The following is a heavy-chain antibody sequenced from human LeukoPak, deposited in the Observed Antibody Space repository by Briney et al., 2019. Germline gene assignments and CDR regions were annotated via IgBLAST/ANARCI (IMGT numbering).Heavy chain of an antibody. CDR3: ARGMVRGVITVDY. Sequence: PSETLSLTCTVSGGSISSYYWSWIRQPPGKGLEWIGYIYYSGSTNYNPSLKSRVTISVDTSKNQFSLKLSSVIAADTAVYYCARGMVRGVITVDYWGQGTLVTVSS. D-gene: IGHD3-10*01. CDR1: GGSISSYY. CDR2: IYYSGST. J-gene: IGHJ4*02. V-gene: IGHV4-59*12.